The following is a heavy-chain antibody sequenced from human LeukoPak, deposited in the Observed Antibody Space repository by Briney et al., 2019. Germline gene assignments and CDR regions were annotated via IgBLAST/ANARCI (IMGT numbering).Heavy chain of an antibody. CDR3: ARRGRLLNWFDP. V-gene: IGHV3-7*01. Sequence: GRTLRLSCAASGFTFSSYWMSCVRQAPGKGLEWVANIKQDGSEKYYVDSVKGRFTISRDNAKNSLYLQMNSLRAEDTAVCYCARRGRLLNWFDPWGQGTLVTVPS. D-gene: IGHD1-26*01. J-gene: IGHJ5*02. CDR1: GFTFSSYW. CDR2: IKQDGSEK.